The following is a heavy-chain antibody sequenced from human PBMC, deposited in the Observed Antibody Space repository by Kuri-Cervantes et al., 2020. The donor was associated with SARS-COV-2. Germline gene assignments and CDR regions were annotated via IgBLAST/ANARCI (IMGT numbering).Heavy chain of an antibody. D-gene: IGHD3-3*01. CDR1: GASISSYY. Sequence: SETLSLTCAVSGASISSYYWNWIRQPAGKGLEWIGRVYTSGITNYNPSLKSRVTISVDTSKNQFSLKLTSVTAADTAVYFCVGIWSNYRFDYWGQGTLVTVSS. CDR3: VGIWSNYRFDY. CDR2: VYTSGIT. V-gene: IGHV4-4*07. J-gene: IGHJ4*02.